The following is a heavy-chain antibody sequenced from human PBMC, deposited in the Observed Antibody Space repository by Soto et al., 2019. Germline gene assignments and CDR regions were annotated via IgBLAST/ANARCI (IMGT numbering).Heavy chain of an antibody. CDR2: ISHSGSYI. J-gene: IGHJ3*02. D-gene: IGHD4-17*01. CDR3: ASPRDYCVTTSNCFIAFDI. CDR1: GFSFGDYI. V-gene: IGHV3-21*01. Sequence: AQLVESGGSLVKPGGSLRLSCAASGFSFGDYIMNWVRQAPGRGLEWVASISHSGSYIFYADSVKGRFTISRDNSRDSLYLQMNSMRVDDTAIYYCASPRDYCVTTSNCFIAFDIWGQVTRVTVSS.